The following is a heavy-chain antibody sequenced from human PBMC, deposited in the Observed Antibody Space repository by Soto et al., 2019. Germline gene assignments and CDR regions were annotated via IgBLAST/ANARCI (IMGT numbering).Heavy chain of an antibody. J-gene: IGHJ4*02. CDR2: LFSGGVST. CDR3: AKDRLAGNFDY. Sequence: GGSLRLSCSASGFIISAYTMGWVRLAPGKGLEWVASLFSGGVSTRYADSVTGRLTISRDNSKNTLYLQMNGLRVEDTAVYYCAKDRLAGNFDYWGQGTQVTVSS. CDR1: GFIISAYT. V-gene: IGHV3-23*03.